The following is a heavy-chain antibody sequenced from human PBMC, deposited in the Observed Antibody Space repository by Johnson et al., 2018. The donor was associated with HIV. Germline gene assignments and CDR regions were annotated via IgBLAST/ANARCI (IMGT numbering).Heavy chain of an antibody. CDR2: ISYDGSNK. J-gene: IGHJ3*02. V-gene: IGHV3-30-3*01. D-gene: IGHD3-16*02. CDR1: GFTFSSYA. CDR3: AKEWVINLYAFDI. Sequence: QVQLVESGGGVVQPGRSLRLSCAASGFTFSSYAMHWVRQAPGKGLEWVAVISYDGSNKYYADSVKGRFTISRDNSKNTLYLQMNSLRAEDTAMYYCAKEWVINLYAFDIWGQGTMVTVSS.